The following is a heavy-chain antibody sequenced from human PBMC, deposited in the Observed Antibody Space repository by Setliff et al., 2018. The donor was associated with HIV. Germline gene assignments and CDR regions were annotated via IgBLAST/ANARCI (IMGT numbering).Heavy chain of an antibody. CDR2: INHSGST. CDR3: ARLNSYSSSRYFQH. Sequence: PSQTLSLTCTVSGASISGFYWSWIRQPPGKGLEWIGEINHSGSTNYNPSLKSRVTISVDTSKNQFSLKLSSVTAADTAVYYCARLNSYSSSRYFQHWGQGTLVTVSS. CDR1: GASISGFY. J-gene: IGHJ1*01. D-gene: IGHD6-13*01. V-gene: IGHV4-34*01.